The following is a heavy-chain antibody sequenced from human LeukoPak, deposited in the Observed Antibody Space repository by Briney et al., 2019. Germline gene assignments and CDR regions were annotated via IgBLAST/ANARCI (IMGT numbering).Heavy chain of an antibody. CDR1: GFTLSSFS. V-gene: IGHV3-64*02. J-gene: IGHJ4*02. D-gene: IGHD1-14*01. CDR2: INYKGGTT. CDR3: ARVGPETAFDY. Sequence: GGSLRLSCAASGFTLSSFSMHWVRQSPGRGLEYVSAINYKGGTTYYADSVKGRFTISRDSSKNTLYLQMASLQDEDMAVYYCARVGPETAFDYWGQGTLVTVSS.